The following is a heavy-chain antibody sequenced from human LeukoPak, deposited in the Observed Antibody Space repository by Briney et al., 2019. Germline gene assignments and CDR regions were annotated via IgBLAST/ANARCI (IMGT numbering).Heavy chain of an antibody. V-gene: IGHV3-30*18. D-gene: IGHD2-15*01. Sequence: PGRSLRLSCAASGFTFSSYGMHWVRQAPGKGLEWVAVISYDGSNKYHADSVKGRFTISRDNSKSTLYLQMNSLRAEDTAVYYCAKGIDPNIVSGVSCHLDYWGQGTLVTVSS. CDR3: AKGIDPNIVSGVSCHLDY. CDR2: ISYDGSNK. J-gene: IGHJ4*02. CDR1: GFTFSSYG.